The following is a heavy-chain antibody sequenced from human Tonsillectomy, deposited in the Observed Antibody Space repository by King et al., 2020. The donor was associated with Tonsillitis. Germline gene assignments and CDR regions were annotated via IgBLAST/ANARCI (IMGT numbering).Heavy chain of an antibody. J-gene: IGHJ6*02. Sequence: VQLVESGGGVVQPGGSLRLSCAASGFTFSSYGMHWVRQAPGKWLEWVTFIRYDGNNKYYADSVKGRFTISRDNSKNTLYLQMNSLKPEDTAVYYCAKDSSAFWSGFSSGYYYGMDVWGQGTTVTVSS. CDR3: AKDSSAFWSGFSSGYYYGMDV. V-gene: IGHV3-30*02. D-gene: IGHD3-3*01. CDR1: GFTFSSYG. CDR2: IRYDGNNK.